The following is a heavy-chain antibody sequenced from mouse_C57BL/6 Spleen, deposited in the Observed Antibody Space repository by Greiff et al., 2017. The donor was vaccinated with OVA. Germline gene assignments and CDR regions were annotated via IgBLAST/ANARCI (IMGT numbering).Heavy chain of an antibody. J-gene: IGHJ4*01. D-gene: IGHD2-5*01. V-gene: IGHV1-55*01. CDR1: GYAFSSSW. Sequence: QVQLQQSGPELVKPGASVKISCKASGYAFSSSWMNWVKQRPGKGLEWIGDIYPGSGSTNYNEKFKSKATLTVDTSSSTAYMQLSSLTSEDTAVYYCARAPHYSNYENYAMDYWGQGTSVTVSS. CDR3: ARAPHYSNYENYAMDY. CDR2: IYPGSGST.